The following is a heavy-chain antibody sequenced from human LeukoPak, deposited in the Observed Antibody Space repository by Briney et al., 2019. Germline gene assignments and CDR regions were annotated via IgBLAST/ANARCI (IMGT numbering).Heavy chain of an antibody. D-gene: IGHD6-19*01. CDR2: ISYDGGNK. V-gene: IGHV3-30*03. CDR3: ARKEGWYVFDY. Sequence: GGSLRLSCAASGFTFSTYGMHWVGQAPGKGLEWVAVISYDGGNKYYADSVKGRFTISRDNSKNTLYLQMNSLRAEDTAVYYCARKEGWYVFDYWGQGTLVTVSS. CDR1: GFTFSTYG. J-gene: IGHJ4*02.